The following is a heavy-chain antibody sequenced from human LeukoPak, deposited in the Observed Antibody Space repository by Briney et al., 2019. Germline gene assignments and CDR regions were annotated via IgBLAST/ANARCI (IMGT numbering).Heavy chain of an antibody. CDR1: GYTFTGYY. Sequence: GASVKVSCKASGYTFTGYYMHWVRQAPGQGLEWMGWINPNSGGTNYAQNFQGRVTMTRDTSISTAYMELSRLRSDDTALYYCARDSVGYCSSSSCYLYYMDVWGKGTTVTVSS. CDR3: ARDSVGYCSSSSCYLYYMDV. J-gene: IGHJ6*03. D-gene: IGHD2-2*01. CDR2: INPNSGGT. V-gene: IGHV1-2*02.